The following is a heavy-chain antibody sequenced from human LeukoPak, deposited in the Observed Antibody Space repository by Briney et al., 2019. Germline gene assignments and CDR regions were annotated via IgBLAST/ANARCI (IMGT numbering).Heavy chain of an antibody. CDR3: ARGMSTGEY. D-gene: IGHD3-16*01. CDR2: INQDGSEK. V-gene: IGHV3-7*04. CDR1: GFTFSSYW. Sequence: GGSLRLSCAASGFTFSSYWMSWVRQPPGKGLEWVANINQDGSEKYYVDSVKGRFTISRDSAKNSLYLQMNSLRAEDTAVYYCARGMSTGEYWGQGTLVTVSS. J-gene: IGHJ4*02.